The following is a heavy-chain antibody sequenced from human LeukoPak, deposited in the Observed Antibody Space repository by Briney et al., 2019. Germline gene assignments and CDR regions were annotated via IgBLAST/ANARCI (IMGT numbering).Heavy chain of an antibody. CDR1: GFTFSSYG. CDR2: IWYDGSNK. Sequence: GRSLRLSCAASGFTFSSYGMHWVRQVPGKGLEWVAVIWYDGSNKYYADSVKGRFTISRDNSKNTLYLQMNSLRAEDTAVYYCAKGSSSSVYYYYYMDVWGKGTTVTVSS. J-gene: IGHJ6*03. D-gene: IGHD6-6*01. V-gene: IGHV3-33*06. CDR3: AKGSSSSVYYYYYMDV.